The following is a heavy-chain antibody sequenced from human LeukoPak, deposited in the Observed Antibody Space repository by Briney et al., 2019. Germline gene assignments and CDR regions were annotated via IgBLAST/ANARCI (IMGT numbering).Heavy chain of an antibody. Sequence: GGSLRLSCAVSGITLSNYGMSWVRQAPGKGLEWVAGISGSGGGTYYADSVKGRFTISRDNPKNTLYLQMNSLRTGDTAVYFCAKRGVVIRVILVGFHKEAYYFDSWGQGALVTVSS. CDR3: AKRGVVIRVILVGFHKEAYYFDS. CDR1: GITLSNYG. D-gene: IGHD3-22*01. CDR2: ISGSGGGT. J-gene: IGHJ4*02. V-gene: IGHV3-23*01.